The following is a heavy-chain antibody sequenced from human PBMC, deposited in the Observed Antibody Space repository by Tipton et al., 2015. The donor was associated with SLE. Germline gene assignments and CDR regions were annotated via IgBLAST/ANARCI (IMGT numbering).Heavy chain of an antibody. CDR2: ISSSGSKR. J-gene: IGHJ4*02. CDR1: GFAFMSYE. D-gene: IGHD3-22*01. Sequence: GSLRLSCDASGFAFMSYEMNWVRQAPGKGPEWVSYISSSGSKRFYADSVQGRFTVSRDNTKKSLYLQMNSLKTQDTAVYYCTKVTTMMVHLIDYWGQGTLVTVSS. V-gene: IGHV3-48*03. CDR3: TKVTTMMVHLIDY.